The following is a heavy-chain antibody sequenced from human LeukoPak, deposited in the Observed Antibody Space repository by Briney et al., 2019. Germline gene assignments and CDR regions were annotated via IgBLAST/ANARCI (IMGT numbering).Heavy chain of an antibody. CDR1: GYTLTELS. J-gene: IGHJ4*02. V-gene: IGHV1-2*02. D-gene: IGHD3-3*01. CDR3: ARVIKDFGVVIPFDY. CDR2: INPNSGGT. Sequence: ASVKVSCKVSGYTLTELSMHWVRQAPGQGLEWMGWINPNSGGTNYAQKFQGRVTMTRDTSISTAYMELSRLRSDDTAVYYCARVIKDFGVVIPFDYWGQGTLVTVSS.